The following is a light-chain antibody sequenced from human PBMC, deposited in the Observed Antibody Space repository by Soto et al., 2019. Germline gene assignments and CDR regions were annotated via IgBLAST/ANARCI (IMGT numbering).Light chain of an antibody. Sequence: EIVLTQSPGTLSLSPGERATLSCRASQSVSSSYLAWYQQKPGQAPRLLIYGALSRATGIPDRFSGSGSGTDFTLTISRLEPEDFAVYYCQQYGSSPLTLGGGTKVEIK. CDR3: QQYGSSPLT. CDR2: GAL. V-gene: IGKV3-20*01. J-gene: IGKJ4*01. CDR1: QSVSSSY.